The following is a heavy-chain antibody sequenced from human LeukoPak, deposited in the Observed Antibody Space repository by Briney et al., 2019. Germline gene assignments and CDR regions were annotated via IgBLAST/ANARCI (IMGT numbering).Heavy chain of an antibody. V-gene: IGHV1-69*05. CDR2: IIPIFGTA. CDR3: ARDTTMVTGYYYYIDV. Sequence: SVKVSCKASGYTFTSYGISWVRQAPGQGLEWMGGIIPIFGTANYAQKFQGRVTITTDESTSTAYMELSSLRSEDTAIYYCARDTTMVTGYYYYIDVWGKGTTVTVSS. J-gene: IGHJ6*03. CDR1: GYTFTSYG. D-gene: IGHD5-18*01.